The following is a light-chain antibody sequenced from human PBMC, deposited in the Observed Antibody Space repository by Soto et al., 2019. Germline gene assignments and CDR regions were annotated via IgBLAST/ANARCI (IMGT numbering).Light chain of an antibody. J-gene: IGKJ4*01. CDR2: STS. CDR3: QQYGASPPAT. Sequence: EIVLTQSPGALSLSPGEGATLRCLARERISSSYFAWYQQRRGQAPRLLIYSTSTRAAGIAPRFSGSGAGRDFTLTISSLEPEDSAIYYCQQYGASPPATFGGGTRVEI. V-gene: IGKV3-20*01. CDR1: ERISSSY.